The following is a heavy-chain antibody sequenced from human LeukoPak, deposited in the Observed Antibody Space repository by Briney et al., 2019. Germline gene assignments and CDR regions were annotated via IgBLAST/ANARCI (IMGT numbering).Heavy chain of an antibody. V-gene: IGHV3-21*01. Sequence: GGSLRLSCAASGFTFSSYSMNWVRQAPGKGLEWVSSISSSSSYIYYADSVKGRFTFSRDNAKNSLYLQMNSLRAEDTAVYYCARGGNSWGHYFDYWGQGTLVTVSS. CDR1: GFTFSSYS. J-gene: IGHJ4*02. D-gene: IGHD3-16*01. CDR3: ARGGNSWGHYFDY. CDR2: ISSSSSYI.